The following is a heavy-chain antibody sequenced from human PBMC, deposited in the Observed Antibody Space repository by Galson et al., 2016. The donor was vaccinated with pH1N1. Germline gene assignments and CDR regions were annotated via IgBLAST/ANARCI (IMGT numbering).Heavy chain of an antibody. Sequence: SVKVSCKASGDIFASYTISWVRQAPGQGLEWMGGIISLFGTTSYAPNLQGRVAITADKSTTTAYMELSSLRSEDTAVYYCARGRSAYYYYGMDVWGHGTTVTVSS. J-gene: IGHJ6*02. D-gene: IGHD3-3*01. V-gene: IGHV1-69*06. CDR3: ARGRSAYYYYGMDV. CDR1: GDIFASYT. CDR2: IISLFGTT.